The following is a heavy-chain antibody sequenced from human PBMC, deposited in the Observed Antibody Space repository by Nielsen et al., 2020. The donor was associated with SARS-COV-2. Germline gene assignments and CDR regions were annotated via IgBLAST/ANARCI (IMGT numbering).Heavy chain of an antibody. CDR2: IYYSGST. CDR3: ARVRYVWGSYRLGYFDY. J-gene: IGHJ4*02. CDR1: GGSISSYY. V-gene: IGHV4-59*01. D-gene: IGHD3-16*02. Sequence: SETLSLTCTVSGGSISSYYWSWIRQPPGKGLEWIGYIYYSGSTNYNPSLKSRVTISVDTSKNQFSLKLSSVTAADTAVYYCARVRYVWGSYRLGYFDYWGQGTLVTVSS.